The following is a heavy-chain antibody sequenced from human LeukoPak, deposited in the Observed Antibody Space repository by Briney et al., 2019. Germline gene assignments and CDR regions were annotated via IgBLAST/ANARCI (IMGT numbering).Heavy chain of an antibody. D-gene: IGHD4-11*01. J-gene: IGHJ4*02. V-gene: IGHV3-66*01. Sequence: PGGSLRLSCTAPGFAASSTCMSWGRQAPGKGLEWVSVIYSGGSTYYADSVKGRFTISRDNSKNTLYLQMNSLRAEDTAVYYCARDPYYIKGEPHYWGQGTLVTVSS. CDR1: GFAASSTC. CDR3: ARDPYYIKGEPHY. CDR2: IYSGGST.